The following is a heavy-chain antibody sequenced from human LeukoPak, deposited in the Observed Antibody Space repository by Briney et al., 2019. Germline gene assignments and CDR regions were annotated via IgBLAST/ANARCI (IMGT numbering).Heavy chain of an antibody. CDR3: ARRFNFGADH. Sequence: GGSLRLSCLASGFSFSNYKMSWVRQAPGKGLEWLSGIDFAGGSTSYADSVKGRFSISRDNARNSQYLQLNNLRVDDTAVYFCARRFNFGADHWGHGTLVTVSS. CDR2: IDFAGGST. J-gene: IGHJ4*01. V-gene: IGHV3-48*01. D-gene: IGHD1-1*01. CDR1: GFSFSNYK.